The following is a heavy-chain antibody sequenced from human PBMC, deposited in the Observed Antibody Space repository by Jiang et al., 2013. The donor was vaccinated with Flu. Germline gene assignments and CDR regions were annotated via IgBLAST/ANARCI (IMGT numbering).Heavy chain of an antibody. Sequence: GWINTNTGNPTYAQGVHRTVVFSLXTSVSTAYLQISSLKAEDTAVYYCARDLPSGSLDFWGQGTLVTVSS. CDR2: INTNTGNP. V-gene: IGHV7-4-1*02. CDR3: ARDLPSGSLDF. J-gene: IGHJ4*02. D-gene: IGHD1-26*01.